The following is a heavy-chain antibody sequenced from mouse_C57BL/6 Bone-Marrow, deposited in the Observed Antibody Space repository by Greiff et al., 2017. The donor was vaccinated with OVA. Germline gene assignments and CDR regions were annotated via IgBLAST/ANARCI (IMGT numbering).Heavy chain of an antibody. Sequence: QVHVKQSGPGLVQPSQSLSITCTVSGFSLTSYGVHWVRQSPGKGLEWLGVIWRGGSTDYNAAFMSRLSITKDNSKSQVFFKMNSLQADDTAIYYCAKSGGDGYYPYWYFDVWGTGTTVTVSS. CDR1: GFSLTSYG. V-gene: IGHV2-5*01. CDR2: IWRGGST. J-gene: IGHJ1*03. D-gene: IGHD2-3*01. CDR3: AKSGGDGYYPYWYFDV.